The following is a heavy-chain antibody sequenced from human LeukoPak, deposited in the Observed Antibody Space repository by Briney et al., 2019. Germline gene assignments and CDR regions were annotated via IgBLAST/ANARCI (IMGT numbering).Heavy chain of an antibody. Sequence: GGSLRLSCAASGFTFSSYEINRVRQAPGKGLEWVSYISSGGSTVYYADSVKGRFTISRDNAKNSLYLQMSSLRAEDTAVYYCARAFYGDLDYWGQGTLVTVSS. V-gene: IGHV3-48*03. J-gene: IGHJ4*02. CDR2: ISSGGSTV. CDR1: GFTFSSYE. D-gene: IGHD4-17*01. CDR3: ARAFYGDLDY.